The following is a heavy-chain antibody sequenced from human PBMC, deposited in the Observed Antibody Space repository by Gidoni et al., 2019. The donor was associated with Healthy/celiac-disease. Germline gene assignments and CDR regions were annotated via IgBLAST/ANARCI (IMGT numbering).Heavy chain of an antibody. CDR3: AKVLGLVGWHDAFDI. J-gene: IGHJ3*02. CDR1: GFTFDDYA. V-gene: IGHV3-9*01. D-gene: IGHD6-19*01. CDR2: ISWNSGSI. Sequence: EVQLVESGGGLVQPGRSLRRYCAASGFTFDDYAMHWVRQAPGKGLEWVSGISWNSGSIGYADSVKGRFTISRDNAKNSLYLQMNSLRAEDTALYYCAKVLGLVGWHDAFDIWGQGTMVTVSS.